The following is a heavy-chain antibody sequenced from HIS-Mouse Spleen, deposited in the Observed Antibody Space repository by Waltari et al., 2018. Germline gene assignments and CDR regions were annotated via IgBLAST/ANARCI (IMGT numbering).Heavy chain of an antibody. CDR1: GGSIRSRSYY. Sequence: QLQLQESGPGLVKPSETLSLTCTVSGGSIRSRSYYWCWIRQHPGKGLEWIGSIYYSGSTYYNPSLKSRVTISVDTSKNQFSLKLSSVTAADTAVYYCAREIPYSSSWYDWYFDLWGRGTLVTVSS. J-gene: IGHJ2*01. CDR2: IYYSGST. CDR3: AREIPYSSSWYDWYFDL. D-gene: IGHD6-13*01. V-gene: IGHV4-39*07.